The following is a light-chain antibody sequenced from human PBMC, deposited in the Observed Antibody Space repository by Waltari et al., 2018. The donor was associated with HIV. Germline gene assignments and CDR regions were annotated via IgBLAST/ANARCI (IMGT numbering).Light chain of an antibody. Sequence: QSALTQPPSASGSPGQSVTISCTGTSSDVGGYNYVSWYQQHPGKAPKLMIYEVSKRPSGVPDRFFGSKSGNTASLTVSGLQAEDEADYYCSSYAGSNPIWEVFGGGTKLTVL. V-gene: IGLV2-8*01. CDR1: SSDVGGYNY. CDR3: SSYAGSNPIWEV. CDR2: EVS. J-gene: IGLJ2*01.